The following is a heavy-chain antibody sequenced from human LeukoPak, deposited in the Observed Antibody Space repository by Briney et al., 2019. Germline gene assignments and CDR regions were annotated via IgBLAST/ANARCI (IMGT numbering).Heavy chain of an antibody. D-gene: IGHD1-20*01. CDR1: GGSISSGDYY. CDR2: IYYSGST. CDR3: AREVPLTGPAFDY. Sequence: SETLSLTCTVSGGSISSGDYYWSWIRQPPGKGLEWIGYIYYSGSTYYNPSLKSRVTISVDTSKNQFSLKLSSVTAADTAVYYCAREVPLTGPAFDYWGQGTLVTVSS. J-gene: IGHJ4*02. V-gene: IGHV4-30-4*08.